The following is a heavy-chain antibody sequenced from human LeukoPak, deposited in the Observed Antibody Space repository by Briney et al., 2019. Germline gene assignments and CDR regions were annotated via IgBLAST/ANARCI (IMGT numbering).Heavy chain of an antibody. CDR3: ARDLRRRVTAIGYGPREYYYYMDV. J-gene: IGHJ6*03. Sequence: PSETLSLTCTVSGGSISSYYWSLIRQPPGKGLEWIGNIYYSGSTNYNPSLKSRVTISVDTSKNRFSLKLSSVTAADAAVYYCARDLRRRVTAIGYGPREYYYYMDVWGKGTTVTIYS. V-gene: IGHV4-59*01. D-gene: IGHD2-21*02. CDR2: IYYSGST. CDR1: GGSISSYY.